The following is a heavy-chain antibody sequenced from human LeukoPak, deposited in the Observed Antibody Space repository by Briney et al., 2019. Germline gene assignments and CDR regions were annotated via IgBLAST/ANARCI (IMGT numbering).Heavy chain of an antibody. CDR3: ARAARITMVRGVPVNQYIRFDR. Sequence: ASVKVSCKASGYTFTGYYMHWVRQAPGQGLEWMGWINPNSGGTNYAQKFQGRVTMIRDTSISTAYMALSRLRSDDTAVYYCARAARITMVRGVPVNQYIRFDRWGQGALVTVSS. D-gene: IGHD3-10*01. CDR2: INPNSGGT. V-gene: IGHV1-2*02. CDR1: GYTFTGYY. J-gene: IGHJ5*02.